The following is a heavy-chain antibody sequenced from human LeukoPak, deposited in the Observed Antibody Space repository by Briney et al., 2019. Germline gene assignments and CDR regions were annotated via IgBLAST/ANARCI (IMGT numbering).Heavy chain of an antibody. D-gene: IGHD3-10*01. Sequence: SETLSLTCTVSGGSISSSSYYWGWIRQPPGKGLEWIGEINHSGSTNYNPSLKSRATISVDTSKNQFSLKLSSVTAADTAVYYCARHAMVRSRMVVAWFDPWGQGTLVTVSS. J-gene: IGHJ5*02. CDR2: INHSGST. V-gene: IGHV4-39*01. CDR3: ARHAMVRSRMVVAWFDP. CDR1: GGSISSSSYY.